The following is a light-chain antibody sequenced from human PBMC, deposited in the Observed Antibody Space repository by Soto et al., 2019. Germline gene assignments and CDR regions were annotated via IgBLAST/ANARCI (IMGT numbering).Light chain of an antibody. Sequence: EIVLTQSPATLSVSPGERATLSCRATETVSTNLAWFQRKAGQPPRLLIYGSSTRATGVPDRFSGSGSGTEFALIISSLQSEDVAVYYCQQYSNRPPAITFGQGTRLEIK. V-gene: IGKV3-15*01. J-gene: IGKJ5*01. CDR2: GSS. CDR1: ETVSTN. CDR3: QQYSNRPPAIT.